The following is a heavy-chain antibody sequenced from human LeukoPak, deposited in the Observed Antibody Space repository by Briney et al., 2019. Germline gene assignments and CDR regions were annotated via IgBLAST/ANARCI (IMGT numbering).Heavy chain of an antibody. V-gene: IGHV3-23*01. CDR3: AKAGYSYGYFDY. CDR2: ISGSGGST. CDR1: GFTFSSYA. J-gene: IGHJ4*02. Sequence: PGGSLRLSCAASGFTFSSYAMIWVRQAPGKGLEWVSAISGSGGSTYYADSVKGRFTISRDNSKNTLYLQMNSLGAEDTAVYYCAKAGYSYGYFDYWGQGTLVTVSS. D-gene: IGHD5-18*01.